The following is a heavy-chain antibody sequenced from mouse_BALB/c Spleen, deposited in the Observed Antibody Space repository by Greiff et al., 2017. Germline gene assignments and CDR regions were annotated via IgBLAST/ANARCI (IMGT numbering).Heavy chain of an antibody. CDR2: INSNGGST. J-gene: IGHJ4*01. V-gene: IGHV5-6-3*01. D-gene: IGHD2-1*01. CDR3: ARDPYGNYFMDY. CDR1: GFTFSSYG. Sequence: DVHLVESGGGLVQPGGSLKLSCAASGFTFSSYGMSWVRQTPDKRLELVATINSNGGSTYYPDSVKGRFTISRDNAKNTLYLQMSSLKSEDTAMYYCARDPYGNYFMDYWGQGTSVTVSS.